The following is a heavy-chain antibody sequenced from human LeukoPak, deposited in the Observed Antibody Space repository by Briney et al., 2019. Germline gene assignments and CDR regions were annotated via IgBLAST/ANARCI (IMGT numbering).Heavy chain of an antibody. Sequence: GGSLRLSCAASGFSFSSYWMHWVRHAPGKGLVWVSRINSDGRSTSYVDSVKGRFTISRDNAKNTLYLQMNNLRAEDTAVYYCARDVWGDRDSCFDCWGQGTLVTVSS. CDR2: INSDGRST. V-gene: IGHV3-74*01. J-gene: IGHJ4*02. CDR3: ARDVWGDRDSCFDC. D-gene: IGHD2-2*01. CDR1: GFSFSSYW.